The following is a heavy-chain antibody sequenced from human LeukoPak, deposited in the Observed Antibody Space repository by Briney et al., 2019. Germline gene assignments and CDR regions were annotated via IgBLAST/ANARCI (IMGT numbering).Heavy chain of an antibody. CDR3: ARGGLAVAGTPSAFDI. CDR1: GGTFSSYA. D-gene: IGHD6-19*01. Sequence: ASVKVSCKASGGTFSSYAISWVRQATGQGLEWMGWMNPNSGNTGYAQKFQGRVTITRNTSISTAYMELSSLRSEDTAVYYCARGGLAVAGTPSAFDIWGQGTMVTVSS. J-gene: IGHJ3*02. V-gene: IGHV1-8*03. CDR2: MNPNSGNT.